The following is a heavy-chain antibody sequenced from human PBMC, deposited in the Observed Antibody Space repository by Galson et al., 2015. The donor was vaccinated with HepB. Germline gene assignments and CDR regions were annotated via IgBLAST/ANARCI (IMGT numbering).Heavy chain of an antibody. Sequence: SLRLSCAASGFSFGTYAMSWVRQAPGKGLEWVSTHTSGEDTFYGDSVKGRFTISRDNSKNTLYLQMNNLRAGDTAVYYCAKSRTGSWNYFDYWGQGTLVAVSS. CDR3: AKSRTGSWNYFDY. CDR1: GFSFGTYA. D-gene: IGHD6-13*01. CDR2: HTSGEDT. V-gene: IGHV3-23*01. J-gene: IGHJ4*02.